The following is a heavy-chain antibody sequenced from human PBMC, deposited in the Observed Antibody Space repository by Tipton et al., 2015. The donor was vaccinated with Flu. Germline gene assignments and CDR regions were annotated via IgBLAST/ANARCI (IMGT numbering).Heavy chain of an antibody. V-gene: IGHV1-18*01. D-gene: IGHD3-16*01. Sequence: QSGAEVKKPGASVKVSCKASGYTFESYGISWVRQAPGQGLEWMGWISAYSDNRNYAQRFQGRITMTTDTSTSTAFMELRNLRSDDTAVYYCARLVWDGAFNVWGLGTMITVSS. CDR2: ISAYSDNR. CDR1: GYTFESYG. CDR3: ARLVWDGAFNV. J-gene: IGHJ3*01.